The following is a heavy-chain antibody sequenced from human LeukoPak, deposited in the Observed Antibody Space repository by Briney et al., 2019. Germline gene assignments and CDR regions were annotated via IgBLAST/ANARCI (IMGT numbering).Heavy chain of an antibody. CDR2: INPNSGGT. D-gene: IGHD3-10*01. CDR1: GYTFTGYY. CDR3: ARGGDRLVTPYYGSSY. Sequence: ASVKVSCKASGYTFTGYYMHWVRQAPGQGLELMGWINPNSGGTNYAQKFQGRVTMTRDTSISTAYMELSRLRSDDTAVYYCARGGDRLVTPYYGSSYWGQGTLVTVSS. V-gene: IGHV1-2*02. J-gene: IGHJ4*02.